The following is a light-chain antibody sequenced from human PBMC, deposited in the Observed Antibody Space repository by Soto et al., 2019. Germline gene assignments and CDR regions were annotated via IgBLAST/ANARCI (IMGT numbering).Light chain of an antibody. CDR2: AAS. CDR3: QQCSRTPCT. J-gene: IGKJ1*01. CDR1: QNISHN. V-gene: IGKV1-39*01. Sequence: EILKPQSPPALHASVGDGVAIACRASQNISHNLTWYQQKPGKAPTLLIYAASNLHTGAPSRFSGSGSGTDFTLTISSLQPEDFATYYCQQCSRTPCTFGQGTKVDI.